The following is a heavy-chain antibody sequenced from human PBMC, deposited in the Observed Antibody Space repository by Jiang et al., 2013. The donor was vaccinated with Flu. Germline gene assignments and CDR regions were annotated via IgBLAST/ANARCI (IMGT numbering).Heavy chain of an antibody. Sequence: VQLVESGGGVVQPGGSLRLSCAASGFTFSSYGMHWVRQAPGKGLEWVAFIRYDGSNKYYADSVKGRFTISRDNSKNTLYLQMNSLRAEDTAVYYCAKAFWTGYSYGQGSYYFDYWAREPWSPSPQ. J-gene: IGHJ4*02. CDR1: GFTFSSYG. CDR3: AKAFWTGYSYGQGSYYFDY. V-gene: IGHV3-30*02. D-gene: IGHD5-18*01. CDR2: IRYDGSNK.